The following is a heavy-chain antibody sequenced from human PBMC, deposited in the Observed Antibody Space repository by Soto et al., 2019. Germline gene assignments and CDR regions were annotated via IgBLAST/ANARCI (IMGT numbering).Heavy chain of an antibody. CDR1: GGTFSSYA. Sequence: QVQLVQSGAEVKKPGSSVKVSCKASGGTFSSYAISWVRQAPGQGLEWMGGIIPIFGTAHYAQQFQGRDTITADESTSTAYMELSSLRSEDTAVYYCASQWGYNLYFDYWGQGTLVTVSS. CDR2: IIPIFGTA. D-gene: IGHD5-12*01. CDR3: ASQWGYNLYFDY. J-gene: IGHJ4*02. V-gene: IGHV1-69*01.